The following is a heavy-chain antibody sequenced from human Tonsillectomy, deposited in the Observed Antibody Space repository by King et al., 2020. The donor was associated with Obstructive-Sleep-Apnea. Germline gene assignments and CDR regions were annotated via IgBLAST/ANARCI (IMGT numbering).Heavy chain of an antibody. J-gene: IGHJ4*02. CDR2: MSYDGSQT. CDR3: AKDQSSDSYVAH. CDR1: GFTFSAYG. D-gene: IGHD1-26*01. V-gene: IGHV3-30*18. Sequence: VQLVESGGGVVQPGRSLRLSCAASGFTFSAYGMHWVRQAPGKGLEWVAVMSYDGSQTFYADSVKGRFTISRDNSKNTLYVQMNRLRPDDTAVYYCAKDQSSDSYVAHWGQGTLVTVSS.